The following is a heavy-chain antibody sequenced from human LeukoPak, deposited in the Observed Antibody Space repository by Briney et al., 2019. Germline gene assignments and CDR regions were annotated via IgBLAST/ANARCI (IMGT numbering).Heavy chain of an antibody. CDR1: GFAVSSNY. Sequence: WESLRLSCAASGFAVSSNYMSRVRQAPGRGLEWVSGTSTSGNTYHADSVKGRFTISRDNSKNTVFLQMNSLRADDTAVYYCARSGQCDSWGQGTLVT. CDR2: TSTSGNT. CDR3: ARSGQCDS. V-gene: IGHV3-53*01. D-gene: IGHD6-19*01. J-gene: IGHJ4*02.